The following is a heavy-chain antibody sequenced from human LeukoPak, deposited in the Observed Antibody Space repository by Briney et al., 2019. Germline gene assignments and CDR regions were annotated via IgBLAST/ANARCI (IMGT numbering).Heavy chain of an antibody. CDR2: ISSSSGTI. Sequence: PGGSLRLSCAASGFTFSSYWMNWVRQAPGKGLEWVSYISSSSGTIYYADSVKGRFTISRDNAKNSLYLQMNSLRAEDTAVYYCAKVRIGGSYGTAVDYWGQGTLVTVSS. J-gene: IGHJ4*02. CDR3: AKVRIGGSYGTAVDY. V-gene: IGHV3-48*01. D-gene: IGHD1-26*01. CDR1: GFTFSSYW.